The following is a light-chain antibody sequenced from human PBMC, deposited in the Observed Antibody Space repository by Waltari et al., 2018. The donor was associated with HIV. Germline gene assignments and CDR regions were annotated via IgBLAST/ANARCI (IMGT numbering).Light chain of an antibody. J-gene: IGKJ4*01. Sequence: NVLTQSPATLSLSPGENATLSCKASLSASNRLAWYQQKPGQAPRLLIYDASNRATDIPARFSGSGSGTDFTLTISNLEPEDFAVYYCQLRSSWPLTFGGGTKVEMK. CDR3: QLRSSWPLT. CDR2: DAS. CDR1: LSASNR. V-gene: IGKV3-11*01.